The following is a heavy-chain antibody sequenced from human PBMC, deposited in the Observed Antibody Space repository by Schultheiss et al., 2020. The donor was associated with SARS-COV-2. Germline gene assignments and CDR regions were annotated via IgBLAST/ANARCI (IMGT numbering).Heavy chain of an antibody. CDR1: GASVSSGSYY. CDR2: IYWDDDK. Sequence: TLSLTCSVSGASVSSGSYYWSWIRQPPGKALEWLALIYWDDDKRYSPSLKSRLTITKDTSKKDFVDTGTYYCAHRGWEFKDAINMWGQGTMVTVSS. D-gene: IGHD1-26*01. V-gene: IGHV2-5*08. CDR3: AHRGWEFKDAINM. J-gene: IGHJ3*02.